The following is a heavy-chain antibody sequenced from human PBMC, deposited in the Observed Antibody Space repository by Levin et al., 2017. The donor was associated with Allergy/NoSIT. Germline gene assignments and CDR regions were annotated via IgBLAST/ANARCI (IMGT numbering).Heavy chain of an antibody. CDR2: ISAYNGNT. Sequence: ASVKVSCKASGYTFTSYGISWVRQAPGQGLEWMGWISAYNGNTNYAQKLQGRVTMTTDTSTSTAYMELRSLRSDDTAVYYCVLFNGGSSSLGDFDYWGQGTLVTVSS. J-gene: IGHJ4*02. CDR3: VLFNGGSSSLGDFDY. V-gene: IGHV1-18*01. CDR1: GYTFTSYG. D-gene: IGHD6-6*01.